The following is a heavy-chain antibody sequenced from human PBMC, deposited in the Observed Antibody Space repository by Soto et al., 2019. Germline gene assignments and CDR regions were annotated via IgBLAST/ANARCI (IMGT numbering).Heavy chain of an antibody. V-gene: IGHV1-69*06. D-gene: IGHD3-10*01. Sequence: ASVKVSCKASGGTFSSYAISWVRQAPGQGLEWMGGIIPIFGTANYAQKFQGRVTITADKSTSTAYMELSSLRSEDTAVYYCARVLYGSGSYYPNPRYYYYGMDVWGQGTTVTVSS. CDR1: GGTFSSYA. CDR2: IIPIFGTA. J-gene: IGHJ6*02. CDR3: ARVLYGSGSYYPNPRYYYYGMDV.